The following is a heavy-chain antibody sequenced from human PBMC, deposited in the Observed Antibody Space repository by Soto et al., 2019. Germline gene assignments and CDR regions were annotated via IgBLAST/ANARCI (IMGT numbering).Heavy chain of an antibody. CDR2: IIPIFGTA. CDR1: GGTFSSYA. CDR3: ARVWAAGTSGWFDP. V-gene: IGHV1-69*13. Sequence: WASVKVSCKASGGTFSSYAISWVRQAPGQGLEWMGGIIPIFGTANYAQKFQGRVTITADESTSTAYMELSSLRSEDTAVYYCARVWAAGTSGWFDPWGQGTLVTVPS. D-gene: IGHD6-13*01. J-gene: IGHJ5*02.